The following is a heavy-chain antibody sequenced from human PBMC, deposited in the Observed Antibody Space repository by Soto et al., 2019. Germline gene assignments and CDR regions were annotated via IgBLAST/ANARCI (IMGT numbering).Heavy chain of an antibody. CDR3: AREDSIIIPAVSDF. V-gene: IGHV3-21*01. CDR2: ISKSDYT. Sequence: VGSLRLSCTVSGFAFNNYGINWVRQAPGKGLEWVSSISKSDYTYYSDSVTGRFTIFRDNAKNSVSLQMNTLRVEDTAVYYCAREDSIIIPAVSDFWGQGTLVTVSS. CDR1: GFAFNNYG. D-gene: IGHD2-2*01. J-gene: IGHJ4*02.